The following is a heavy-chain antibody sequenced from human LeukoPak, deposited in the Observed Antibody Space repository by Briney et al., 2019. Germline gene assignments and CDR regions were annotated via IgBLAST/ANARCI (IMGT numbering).Heavy chain of an antibody. Sequence: RASVKVSFKASGYTFTGYYMHWVRQAPGQGLEWMGWINPNSGGTNYAQKFQGRVTMTRDTSISTAYMELSRLRSDDTAVYYCARVQYDFWSGYHSNDAFDIWGQGTMVTVSS. D-gene: IGHD3-3*01. CDR3: ARVQYDFWSGYHSNDAFDI. J-gene: IGHJ3*02. CDR1: GYTFTGYY. V-gene: IGHV1-2*02. CDR2: INPNSGGT.